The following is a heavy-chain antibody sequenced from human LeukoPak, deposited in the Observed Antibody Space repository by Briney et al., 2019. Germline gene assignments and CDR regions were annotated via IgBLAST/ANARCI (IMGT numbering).Heavy chain of an antibody. CDR2: IYTSGST. D-gene: IGHD5-18*01. Sequence: SQTLSLTCTVSGGSISSGSYYWSWIRQPAGKGLEWIGRIYTSGSTNYNPSLKSRVTISVDTSKNQFSLKLSSVTAADTAVYYCARVRIQLWVQIDYWGQGTLVTVSS. J-gene: IGHJ4*02. CDR1: GGSISSGSYY. V-gene: IGHV4-61*02. CDR3: ARVRIQLWVQIDY.